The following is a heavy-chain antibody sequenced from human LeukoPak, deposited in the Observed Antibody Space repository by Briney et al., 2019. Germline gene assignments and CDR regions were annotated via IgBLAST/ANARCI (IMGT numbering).Heavy chain of an antibody. Sequence: SETLSLTCAVYGGSFSGYYWSWIGQPPGKGLEWIGEINRSGSTNYNPSLKSRVTISVDTSKTQFSLRLRSVTAVDTAVYYCVRRDTGWFDTWGQGTLVTVSS. CDR1: GGSFSGYY. J-gene: IGHJ5*02. CDR2: INRSGST. V-gene: IGHV4-34*01. CDR3: VRRDTGWFDT. D-gene: IGHD2-21*01.